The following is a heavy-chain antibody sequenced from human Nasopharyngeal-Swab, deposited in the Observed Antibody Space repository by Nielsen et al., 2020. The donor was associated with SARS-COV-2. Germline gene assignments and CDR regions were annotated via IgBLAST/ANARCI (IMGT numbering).Heavy chain of an antibody. Sequence: ASVKVSCKASGYTFTGYYMHWVRQVPGQGLEWMGRINPNSGGTNYAQKFQGRVTMTRDTSISTAYMELSRLRSDDTAVYYCARLDEDWVPGNYFDYWGQGTLVTVSS. J-gene: IGHJ4*02. D-gene: IGHD1-26*01. V-gene: IGHV1-2*06. CDR3: ARLDEDWVPGNYFDY. CDR2: INPNSGGT. CDR1: GYTFTGYY.